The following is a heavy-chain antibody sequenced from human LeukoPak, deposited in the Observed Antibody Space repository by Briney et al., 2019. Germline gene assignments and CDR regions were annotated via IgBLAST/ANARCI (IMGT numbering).Heavy chain of an antibody. J-gene: IGHJ4*02. D-gene: IGHD2-21*01. CDR1: GFTFSSYA. CDR2: ISGSGGST. V-gene: IGHV3-23*01. CDR3: AKDQLSYCGGDCYPTGFDY. Sequence: GGSLRLSCAASGFTFSSYAMSWVRQAPGKGLEWVSAISGSGGSTYYADSVKGRFTISRDNSKNTLYLQMNSLRAEDTAVYYCAKDQLSYCGGDCYPTGFDYWGQGTLVTVSS.